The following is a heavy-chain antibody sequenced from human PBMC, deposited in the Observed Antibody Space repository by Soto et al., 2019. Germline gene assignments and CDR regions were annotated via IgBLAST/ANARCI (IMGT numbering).Heavy chain of an antibody. V-gene: IGHV1-69*01. CDR2: IIPIFGTA. CDR3: ARGRGTIFGVVIDPAPWCGP. J-gene: IGHJ5*02. Sequence: QVQLVQSGAEVKQPGSSVKVSCKASGGTFSSYAISWVRQAPGQGLEWMGGIIPIFGTANYAQKFQGRVTITADESTSTADMELSSLRPEDTAVYYCARGRGTIFGVVIDPAPWCGPWGQGTLVTVSS. D-gene: IGHD3-3*01. CDR1: GGTFSSYA.